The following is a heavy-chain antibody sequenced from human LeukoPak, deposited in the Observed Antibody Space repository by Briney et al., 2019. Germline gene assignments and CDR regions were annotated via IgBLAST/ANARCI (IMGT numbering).Heavy chain of an antibody. CDR2: IFDSGTT. CDR1: GGSISRDPYY. CDR3: ARDPQRSYYYDSSGFEGDY. D-gene: IGHD3-22*01. Sequence: KPSETLSLTCTVSGGSISRDPYYWTWLRQSPGKGLEWLGHIFDSGTTYYNPSLKSRLSISLDTSKNQFSLKLTSVTAADTDVYYCARDPQRSYYYDSSGFEGDYWGQGTLVTVSS. V-gene: IGHV4-30-4*01. J-gene: IGHJ4*02.